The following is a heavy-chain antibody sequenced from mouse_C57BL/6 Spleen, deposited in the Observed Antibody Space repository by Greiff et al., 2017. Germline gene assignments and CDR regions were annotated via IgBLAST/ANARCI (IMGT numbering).Heavy chain of an antibody. J-gene: IGHJ2*01. Sequence: VQLQQSVAELVRPGASVKLSCTASGFNIKNTYMHWVKQRPEQGLEWIGRIDPANGNTKYAPKFQGKATITADTSSNTAYLQLSSLTSEDTAIYYCATALYYGSSVFDYWGQGTTLTVSS. CDR3: ATALYYGSSVFDY. D-gene: IGHD1-1*01. CDR1: GFNIKNTY. V-gene: IGHV14-3*01. CDR2: IDPANGNT.